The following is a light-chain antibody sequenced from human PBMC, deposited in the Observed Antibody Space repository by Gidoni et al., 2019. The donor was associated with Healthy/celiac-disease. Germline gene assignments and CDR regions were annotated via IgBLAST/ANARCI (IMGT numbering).Light chain of an antibody. CDR2: AAS. CDR3: QQYYSYPWT. Sequence: IRMTQSPSSFSASTGDRVTITCRASQGISSYLAWYQQKPGKAPKLLIYAASTLQSGVPSRFSGSGSGTDFTLTISCLQSEDFATYYCQQYYSYPWTFXXXTKVEIK. J-gene: IGKJ1*01. V-gene: IGKV1-8*01. CDR1: QGISSY.